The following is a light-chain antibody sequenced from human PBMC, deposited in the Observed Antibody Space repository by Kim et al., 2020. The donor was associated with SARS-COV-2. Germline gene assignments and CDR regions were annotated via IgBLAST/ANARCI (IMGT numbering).Light chain of an antibody. Sequence: QSALTQPASVSGSPGQSIPISCTGTSSDVGGYNYVSWYQQHQGKAPKLMIYDVSNRPSGVSNRFSGSKSGNTASLTISGLQAEDEADYYCSSYTSSSTLVFGGGTQLTV. CDR2: DVS. J-gene: IGLJ2*01. V-gene: IGLV2-14*03. CDR3: SSYTSSSTLV. CDR1: SSDVGGYNY.